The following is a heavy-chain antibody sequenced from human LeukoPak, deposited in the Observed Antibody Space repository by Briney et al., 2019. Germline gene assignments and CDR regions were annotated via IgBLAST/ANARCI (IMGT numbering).Heavy chain of an antibody. CDR2: ITWNSKIV. CDR3: ARGRPHGNDY. CDR1: GFTFDDYA. Sequence: PGRSLRLSCVVSGFTFDDYAMHWVRQAPGKGLEWVAGITWNSKIVGYADSVKGRFTISRDSAKNTLYLQMNSLRVEDTAVYYCARGRPHGNDYWGQGTLVTVSS. J-gene: IGHJ4*02. D-gene: IGHD4-23*01. V-gene: IGHV3-9*01.